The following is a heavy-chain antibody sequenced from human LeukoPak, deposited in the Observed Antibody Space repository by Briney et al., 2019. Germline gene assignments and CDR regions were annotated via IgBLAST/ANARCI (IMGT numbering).Heavy chain of an antibody. CDR3: ARPHSSGSFDY. V-gene: IGHV3-74*01. D-gene: IGHD3-22*01. CDR2: INSDGSST. Sequence: TGGSLRLSCVASGFTFSSYWMHWVRQAPGKGLVWVSRINSDGSSTSYADSVKGRFTISRDNAKNTLYLQMNSLRAEDTAVYYCARPHSSGSFDYWGQGTLVTVSS. CDR1: GFTFSSYW. J-gene: IGHJ4*02.